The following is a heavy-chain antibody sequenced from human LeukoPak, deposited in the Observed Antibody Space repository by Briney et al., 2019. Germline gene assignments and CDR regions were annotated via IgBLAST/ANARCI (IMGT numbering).Heavy chain of an antibody. V-gene: IGHV3-21*01. Sequence: GGSPRLSCAASGFTFSSYSMNWVRPAPGKGLEWVSSISSSSSYIYYADSVKVRFTISRDNAKNSLYLQMNSLRAEDTAVYYCARAEYYYDSSGYYYPDAFDIWGQGTMVTVSS. D-gene: IGHD3-22*01. CDR1: GFTFSSYS. CDR2: ISSSSSYI. J-gene: IGHJ3*02. CDR3: ARAEYYYDSSGYYYPDAFDI.